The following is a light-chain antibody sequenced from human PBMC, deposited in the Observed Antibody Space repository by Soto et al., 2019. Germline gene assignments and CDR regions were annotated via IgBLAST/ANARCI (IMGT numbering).Light chain of an antibody. CDR2: ATS. J-gene: IGKJ2*01. CDR1: QSISGTH. CDR3: RQYDSSPPMYT. V-gene: IGKV3-20*01. Sequence: EIVLTQSQGTLSLSPGERATLSCRASQSISGTHLAWYQHRPGQAPRPLIYATSNRATGVPDRFSGSGSGTDFTLTISRLEPEDFAVYFCRQYDSSPPMYTFGQGTKLEIK.